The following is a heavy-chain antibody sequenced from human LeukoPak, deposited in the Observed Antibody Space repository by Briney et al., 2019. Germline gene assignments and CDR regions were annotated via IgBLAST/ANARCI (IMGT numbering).Heavy chain of an antibody. D-gene: IGHD2-15*01. CDR1: GYTVTGYY. CDR3: WTAVVVAATFKYYFDY. CDR2: INPNSGGT. V-gene: IGHV1-2*06. Sequence: ASVKVSCKASGYTVTGYYMHWVRQAPGQGLEWMGRINPNSGGTNYAQKFQGRVTMTRDTSISTAYMELSRLRSDDTAVYYCWTAVVVAATFKYYFDYWGQGTLVTVSS. J-gene: IGHJ4*02.